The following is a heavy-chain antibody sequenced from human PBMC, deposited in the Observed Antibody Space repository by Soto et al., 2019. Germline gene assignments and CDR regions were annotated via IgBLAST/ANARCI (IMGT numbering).Heavy chain of an antibody. CDR3: AREPKCRDGYNFDS. CDR2: ISNGDETT. J-gene: IGHJ4*02. Sequence: QVQLVESGGGLVEPGGSLRLSCSASGFIFTDYSMTWIRQAPGKGLEWVSYISNGDETTQYADSVKGRFSVSRDNAKKVLFLQMNSLRVDDTAVYYCAREPKCRDGYNFDSWGRGALVTVSS. CDR1: GFIFTDYS. V-gene: IGHV3-11*01. D-gene: IGHD5-12*01.